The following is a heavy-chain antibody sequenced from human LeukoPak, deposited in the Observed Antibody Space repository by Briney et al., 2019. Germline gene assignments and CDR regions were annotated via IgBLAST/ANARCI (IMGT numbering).Heavy chain of an antibody. CDR3: ARARYSTGWVDY. CDR1: GGSVRSGDYY. J-gene: IGHJ4*02. Sequence: SENLSLTCTVSGGSVRSGDYYWNWIRQAPEKGLEWLGHISSTGSTNYNPSLKSRVTISVDTSKNQFSLKLSSVTAADTAFYYCARARYSTGWVDYWGQGTLVTVSS. V-gene: IGHV4-61*08. D-gene: IGHD2-8*02. CDR2: ISSTGST.